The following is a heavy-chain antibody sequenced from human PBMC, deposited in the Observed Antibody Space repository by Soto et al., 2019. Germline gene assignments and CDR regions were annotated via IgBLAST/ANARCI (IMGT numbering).Heavy chain of an antibody. Sequence: GGSLRLSCAASGFTFSYYWMHWVRQAPGKGLVWVSRINTDGSSTSYADSVKGRFTISRDNAKNTLYLQMNSLRAEDTAVYYCARDLYYFGSGSSHPFDYWGQGTLVTVS. V-gene: IGHV3-74*01. CDR2: INTDGSST. J-gene: IGHJ4*02. CDR1: GFTFSYYW. D-gene: IGHD3-10*01. CDR3: ARDLYYFGSGSSHPFDY.